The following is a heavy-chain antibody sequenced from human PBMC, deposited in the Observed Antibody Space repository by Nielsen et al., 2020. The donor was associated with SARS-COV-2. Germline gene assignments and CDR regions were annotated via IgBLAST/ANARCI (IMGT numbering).Heavy chain of an antibody. D-gene: IGHD1-26*01. CDR2: IKQDGSEK. CDR3: ARDGGWELLGY. Sequence: GESLKISCAVSGFTFSIYWMSWVRQAPGKGLEWVANIKQDGSEKYYVDSVKGRFTISRDNAKNSLYLQMNSLRAEDTAVYYCARDGGWELLGYWGQGTLVTVSS. J-gene: IGHJ4*02. V-gene: IGHV3-7*03. CDR1: GFTFSIYW.